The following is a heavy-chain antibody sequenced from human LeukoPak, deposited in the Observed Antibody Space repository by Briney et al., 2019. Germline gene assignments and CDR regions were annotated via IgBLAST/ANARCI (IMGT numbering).Heavy chain of an antibody. CDR1: GFIFSSYS. V-gene: IGHV3-7*03. J-gene: IGHJ4*02. CDR3: ARGRMVRFYYFDY. Sequence: GGSLRLSCAASGFIFSSYSMNWVRQAPGKGLEWVANIKQDGSEKYYVDSVEGRFTVSRDNAKNSLYLQMNSLRAEDTAIYYCARGRMVRFYYFDYWGQGTLVTVSS. CDR2: IKQDGSEK. D-gene: IGHD3-10*01.